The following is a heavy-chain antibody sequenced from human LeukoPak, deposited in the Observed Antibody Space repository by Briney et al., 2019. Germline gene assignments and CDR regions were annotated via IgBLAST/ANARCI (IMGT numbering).Heavy chain of an antibody. V-gene: IGHV1-69*05. Sequence: SVKLSCKASGGTFSIYAISWVRQAPGQGLEWMGGIIPIFGTANYAQKFQGRVTITTDESTSTAYMELSSLRSEDTAVYYCARDRWLYYDSSGYYPRAYYFDYWGQGTLVTISS. CDR2: IIPIFGTA. D-gene: IGHD3-22*01. CDR1: GGTFSIYA. J-gene: IGHJ4*02. CDR3: ARDRWLYYDSSGYYPRAYYFDY.